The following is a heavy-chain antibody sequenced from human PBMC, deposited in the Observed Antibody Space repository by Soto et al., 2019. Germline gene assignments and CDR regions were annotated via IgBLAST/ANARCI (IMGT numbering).Heavy chain of an antibody. Sequence: QVQLVESGGGVVQPGRSLRLSCAASGFTFSSYGMHWVRQAPGKGLEWVAVIWYDGSNKYYADSVKGRFTISRDNSKNTLYLQMISLRAEDTAVYYCARDRRVSPPHYDYGMDVWGQGTTVTVSS. CDR1: GFTFSSYG. D-gene: IGHD3-10*01. J-gene: IGHJ6*02. V-gene: IGHV3-33*01. CDR3: ARDRRVSPPHYDYGMDV. CDR2: IWYDGSNK.